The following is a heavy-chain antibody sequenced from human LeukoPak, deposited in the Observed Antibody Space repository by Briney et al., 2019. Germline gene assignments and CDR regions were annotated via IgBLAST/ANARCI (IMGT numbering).Heavy chain of an antibody. J-gene: IGHJ4*02. CDR2: IYSGGTT. Sequence: GGSLRLSCAASGFTVSNNYMSWVRQAPGKGLEWVSVIYSGGTTYYADSVKGRFSISRDNSKNTLYLQMDSLRGEDTAVYYCAKDFRIGYSAHFDYWGQGALVTVSS. V-gene: IGHV3-53*01. CDR1: GFTVSNNY. D-gene: IGHD2-21*01. CDR3: AKDFRIGYSAHFDY.